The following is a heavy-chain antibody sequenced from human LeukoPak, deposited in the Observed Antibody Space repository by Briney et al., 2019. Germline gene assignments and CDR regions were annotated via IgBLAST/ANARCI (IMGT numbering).Heavy chain of an antibody. CDR2: IRSKAYGGTT. V-gene: IGHV3-49*03. D-gene: IGHD1-26*01. Sequence: GGSLILSCTASGFTFGDYAMSWFRQAPGKGLEWVGFIRSKAYGGTTEYAASVKGRFTISRDDSKSIAYLQMNSLKTEDTAVYYCTRLGGWELHLYYFDYWGQGTLVTVSS. CDR1: GFTFGDYA. CDR3: TRLGGWELHLYYFDY. J-gene: IGHJ4*02.